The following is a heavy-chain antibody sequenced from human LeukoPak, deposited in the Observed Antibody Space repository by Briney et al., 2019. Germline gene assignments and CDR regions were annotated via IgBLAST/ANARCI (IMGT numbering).Heavy chain of an antibody. J-gene: IGHJ6*03. CDR1: GGSISSYY. CDR3: ATGGGTSCYACMDV. D-gene: IGHD2-2*01. Sequence: SETLSLTCTVSGGSISSYYWSWIRQPPGKGLEWIGYIYYSGSTNYNPSLKSRVTISVDTSKNQFSLKLSSVTAADTAVYYCATGGGTSCYACMDVWGKGTTVTVSS. CDR2: IYYSGST. V-gene: IGHV4-59*01.